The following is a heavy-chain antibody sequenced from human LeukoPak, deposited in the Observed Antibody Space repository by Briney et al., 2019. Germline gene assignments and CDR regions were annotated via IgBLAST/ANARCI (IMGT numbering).Heavy chain of an antibody. J-gene: IGHJ6*02. CDR3: ASTVVTPYYYYYGMDV. CDR1: GYTFTGYY. D-gene: IGHD4-23*01. CDR2: INPNSGGT. V-gene: IGHV1-2*02. Sequence: ASVKVSCKASGYTFTGYYMHWVRQAPGRGLEWMGWINPNSGGTNYAQKFQGRVTMTRDTSISTAYMELSRLRSDDTAVYYCASTVVTPYYYYYGMDVWGQGTTVTVSS.